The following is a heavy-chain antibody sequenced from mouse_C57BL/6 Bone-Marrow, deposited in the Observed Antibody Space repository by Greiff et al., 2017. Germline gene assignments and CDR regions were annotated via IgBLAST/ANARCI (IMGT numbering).Heavy chain of an antibody. V-gene: IGHV1-55*01. J-gene: IGHJ1*03. D-gene: IGHD2-5*01. CDR2: ISPGSGST. CDR1: GYTFTSYW. Sequence: QVQLQQPGAELVKPGASVKMSCKASGYTFTSYWLTWVKQRPGQGLEWIGDISPGSGSTNYNEKFKSKATLTVDTSSSTAYMQLSSLTSEDSAVYYCARPYYSNYWYFDVWGTGTTVTGSS. CDR3: ARPYYSNYWYFDV.